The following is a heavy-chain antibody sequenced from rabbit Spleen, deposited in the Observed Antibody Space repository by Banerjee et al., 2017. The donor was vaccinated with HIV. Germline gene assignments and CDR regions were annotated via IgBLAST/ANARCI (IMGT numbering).Heavy chain of an antibody. CDR2: IYTGGSGST. CDR3: ARGVHYTNGGRAYYAYRFNL. D-gene: IGHD8-1*01. CDR1: GLDFSSSYY. Sequence: QEQLVESGGGLVKPGASLTLTCTASGLDFSSSYYMCWVRQAPGKGLEWIGCIYTGGSGSTYYASWAKGRFTISKPSSTTVTLQMTSLTAADSATYFCARGVHYTNGGRAYYAYRFNLWGPGTLVTVS. J-gene: IGHJ4*01. V-gene: IGHV1S45*01.